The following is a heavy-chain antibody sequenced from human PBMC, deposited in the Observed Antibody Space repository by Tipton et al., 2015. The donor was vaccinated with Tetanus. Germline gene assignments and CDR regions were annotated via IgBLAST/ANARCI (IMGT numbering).Heavy chain of an antibody. CDR3: ARADYNLARKGPFDS. CDR1: GGSTHGFY. CDR2: ISNSGRT. V-gene: IGHV4-4*08. Sequence: TLSLTCTVSGGSTHGFYWTWIRQSAGKGLEWLAYISNSGRTNSNYDLKSRISISRDTSKNQFSLSLTSVTAADTAVYYCARADYNLARKGPFDSWGQGTQVIVS. J-gene: IGHJ4*02. D-gene: IGHD5-12*01.